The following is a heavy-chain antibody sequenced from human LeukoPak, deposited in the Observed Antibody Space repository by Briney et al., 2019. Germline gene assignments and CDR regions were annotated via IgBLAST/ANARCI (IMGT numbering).Heavy chain of an antibody. D-gene: IGHD3-22*01. V-gene: IGHV1-2*02. CDR1: GYTFTGYY. CDR3: ARDSYYDSREVFGH. CDR2: INPNSGGT. Sequence: GASVKVSCKASGYTFTGYYMHWVRPAPGQGLAWMGWINPNSGGTNYAQKFQGRVTMTRDTSNSTAYMELSRLRSDDTAVYYCARDSYYDSREVFGHWGQGTLVTVSS. J-gene: IGHJ4*02.